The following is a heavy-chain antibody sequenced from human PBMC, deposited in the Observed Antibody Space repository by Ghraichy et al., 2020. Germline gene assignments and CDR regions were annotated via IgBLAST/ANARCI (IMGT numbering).Heavy chain of an antibody. CDR2: IKQDGSDK. V-gene: IGHV3-7*03. Sequence: GGSLRLSCAASGFTFSNYWMTWVRQAPGKGLEWVANIKQDGSDKYYVDSLKGRFTIFRDNAKNSLYLQMNSLRVDDTAVYYCARDGGAYGSVDDYWGQGTLVTVSP. J-gene: IGHJ4*02. D-gene: IGHD3-10*01. CDR1: GFTFSNYW. CDR3: ARDGGAYGSVDDY.